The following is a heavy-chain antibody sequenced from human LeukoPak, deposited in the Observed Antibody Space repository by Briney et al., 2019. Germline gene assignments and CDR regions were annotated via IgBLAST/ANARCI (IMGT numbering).Heavy chain of an antibody. CDR1: GYTFTSNA. Sequence: ASVKVSCKASGYTFTSNAMHWVRQAPGQRPEWMGWINTGNGNTKYSQKFQGRVTIPRDTSANTAYMEVSSLRSEDTAVYYCARGAAEGLDRWGQGTLVTVSS. V-gene: IGHV1-3*04. CDR3: ARGAAEGLDR. D-gene: IGHD6-25*01. J-gene: IGHJ5*02. CDR2: INTGNGNT.